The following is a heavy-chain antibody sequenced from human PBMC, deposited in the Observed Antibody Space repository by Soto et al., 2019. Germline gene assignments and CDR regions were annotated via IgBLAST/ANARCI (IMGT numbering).Heavy chain of an antibody. Sequence: SETLSLTCNVSGGSISSGGNYWSWIRQHPGKGLEWIGYIYYSGTTYYNPSLKSRLTISIDTSRNQFSLKLSSVTAADTAVYYCAREYSGYDKTRFDPWGQGTLVTAPQ. CDR2: IYYSGTT. CDR3: AREYSGYDKTRFDP. J-gene: IGHJ5*02. V-gene: IGHV4-31*03. D-gene: IGHD5-12*01. CDR1: GGSISSGGNY.